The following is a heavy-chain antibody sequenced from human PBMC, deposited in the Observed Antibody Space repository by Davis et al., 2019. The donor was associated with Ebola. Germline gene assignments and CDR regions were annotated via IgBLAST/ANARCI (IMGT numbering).Heavy chain of an antibody. CDR3: ARGGIAVDGTSSHGMDV. D-gene: IGHD6-13*01. CDR2: IKEDGSDK. J-gene: IGHJ6*02. V-gene: IGHV3-7*03. CDR1: GFSFSYYW. Sequence: GESLKISCAASGFSFSYYWMSWVRQAPGKGPEWVANIKEDGSDKYYADSVKGRFTISRDNSYNTLYLQMNSLRVEDTAVYYCARGGIAVDGTSSHGMDVWGQGTTVTVSS.